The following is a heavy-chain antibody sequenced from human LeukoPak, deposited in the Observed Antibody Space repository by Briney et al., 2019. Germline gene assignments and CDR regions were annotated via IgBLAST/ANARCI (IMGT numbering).Heavy chain of an antibody. Sequence: GGSLRLSCAASGFTFSSYSMNWVRQAPGKGLEWVSYISSSSSTIYYADSVKGRFTISRDNAKNSLYLQMNSLRDEDTAVYYCAREDERGVQLWYFDYWGQGTLVTVSS. CDR1: GFTFSSYS. CDR3: AREDERGVQLWYFDY. J-gene: IGHJ4*02. V-gene: IGHV3-48*02. CDR2: ISSSSSTI. D-gene: IGHD5-18*01.